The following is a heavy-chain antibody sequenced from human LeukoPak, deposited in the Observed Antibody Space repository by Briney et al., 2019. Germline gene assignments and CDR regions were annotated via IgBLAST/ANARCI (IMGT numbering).Heavy chain of an antibody. CDR2: INAGSGNT. J-gene: IGHJ4*02. V-gene: IGHV1-3*01. CDR3: ARENIAVSGYDY. CDR1: GYTFTNYA. Sequence: ASVKVSCKASGYTFTNYAIHWVRQAPGQRLEWMGWINAGSGNTKYSQKFQARVTITRDTSATTAYMELSSLRSEDAAVYYCARENIAVSGYDYWGQGTLVTVSS. D-gene: IGHD6-19*01.